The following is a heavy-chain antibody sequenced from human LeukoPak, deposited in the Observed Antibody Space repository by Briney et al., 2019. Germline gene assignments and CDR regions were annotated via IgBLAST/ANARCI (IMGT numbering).Heavy chain of an antibody. CDR3: ASYSSSGVFDY. Sequence: PSETLSLTCTVSGGSISSYYWSWIRRPPGKGLEWIGYIYYSGSTNYNPSLKSRVTISVDTSKNQFSLKLSSVTAADTAVYYCASYSSSGVFDYWGQGTLVTVSS. J-gene: IGHJ4*02. CDR1: GGSISSYY. CDR2: IYYSGST. D-gene: IGHD6-6*01. V-gene: IGHV4-59*08.